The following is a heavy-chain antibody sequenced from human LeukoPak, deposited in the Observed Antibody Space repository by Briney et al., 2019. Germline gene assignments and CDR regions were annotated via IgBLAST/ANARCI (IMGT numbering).Heavy chain of an antibody. Sequence: GGSLRLSCAASGFTFSSYSMMWVRQAPGKGLEWVSYISSSSTTIHYADSVKGRFTISRDNAKNSVYLQMNSLRAEDTAVYYCARDNLARITKKWFGDVFGSRYYYYMDVWGKGTTVTVSS. V-gene: IGHV3-48*01. CDR1: GFTFSSYS. D-gene: IGHD3-10*01. CDR3: ARDNLARITKKWFGDVFGSRYYYYMDV. J-gene: IGHJ6*03. CDR2: ISSSSTTI.